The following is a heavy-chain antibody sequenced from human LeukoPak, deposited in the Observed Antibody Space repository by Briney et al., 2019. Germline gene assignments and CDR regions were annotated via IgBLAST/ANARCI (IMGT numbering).Heavy chain of an antibody. CDR1: GYTFTSYY. D-gene: IGHD5-24*01. Sequence: ASVKVSCKAPGYTFTSYYMHWVRQAPGQGLEWMGIINPSGGSTSYAQKFQGRVTMTRDTSTSTVYMELSSLRSEDTAVYYCARKHLMGRDGYNRYAFDIWGQGTMVTVSS. CDR2: INPSGGST. CDR3: ARKHLMGRDGYNRYAFDI. V-gene: IGHV1-46*01. J-gene: IGHJ3*02.